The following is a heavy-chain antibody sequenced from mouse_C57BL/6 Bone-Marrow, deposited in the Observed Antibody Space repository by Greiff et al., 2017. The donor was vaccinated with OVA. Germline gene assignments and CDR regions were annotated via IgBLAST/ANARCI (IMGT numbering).Heavy chain of an antibody. CDR1: GFTFSSYA. CDR3: ARVDRPYYAMDY. CDR2: ISDGGSYT. V-gene: IGHV5-4*03. J-gene: IGHJ4*01. Sequence: EVKLMESGGGLVKPGGSLKLSCAASGFTFSSYAMSWVRQTPEKRLEWVATISDGGSYTYYPDNVKGRFTISRDNAKNNLYLQMSHLKSEDTAMYYCARVDRPYYAMDYWGQGTSVTVSS.